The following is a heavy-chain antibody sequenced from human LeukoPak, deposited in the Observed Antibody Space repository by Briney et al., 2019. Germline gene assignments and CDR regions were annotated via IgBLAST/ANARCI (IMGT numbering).Heavy chain of an antibody. Sequence: GGSLRLSCTTSGFPFKTNAMSWVRQAPGKGLEWVATIGNTETFYADSVTVRFTISRSNSKNTVNMQMNRLRVEDTAIYYCAKDWIQFNRVFDCFDSWGQGTLVTVSS. CDR3: AKDWIQFNRVFDCFDS. D-gene: IGHD5-18*01. CDR1: GFPFKTNA. CDR2: IGNTET. V-gene: IGHV3-23*01. J-gene: IGHJ4*02.